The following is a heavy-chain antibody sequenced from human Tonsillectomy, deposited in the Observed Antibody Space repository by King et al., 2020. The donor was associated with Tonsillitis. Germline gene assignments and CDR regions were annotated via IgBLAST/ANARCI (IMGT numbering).Heavy chain of an antibody. D-gene: IGHD3-10*01. CDR2: INGDGSSI. CDR3: ARLMGYFDY. CDR1: GFPFSSHW. V-gene: IGHV3-74*01. Sequence: VQLVESGGGLVQPGGSLRLSCAASGFPFSSHWMHWVRQVPGKGLVWVSRINGDGSSIKYADSVKGRFAISRDNAKNTLYLQMNSLEVEDTAVYYCARLMGYFDYWGQGTLVTVSS. J-gene: IGHJ4*02.